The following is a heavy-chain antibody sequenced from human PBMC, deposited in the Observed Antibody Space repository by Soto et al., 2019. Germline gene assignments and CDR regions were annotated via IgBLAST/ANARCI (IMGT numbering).Heavy chain of an antibody. V-gene: IGHV1-58*02. CDR2: IVVGSGNT. J-gene: IGHJ6*03. Sequence: ASVKVSCKASGFTFTSSAMQWVRQARGQRLEWIGWIVVGSGNTNYAQKFQERVTITRDMSTSTAYMELSSLRSEDTAVYYCAAGNDYGDYGVDYYYMDVWGKGTTVTVSS. CDR1: GFTFTSSA. D-gene: IGHD4-17*01. CDR3: AAGNDYGDYGVDYYYMDV.